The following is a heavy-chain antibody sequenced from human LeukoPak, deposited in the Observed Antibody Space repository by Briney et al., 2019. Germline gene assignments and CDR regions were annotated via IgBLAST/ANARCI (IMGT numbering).Heavy chain of an antibody. V-gene: IGHV4-39*07. D-gene: IGHD1-26*01. CDR3: ARDIDDVGALLDF. CDR1: DDSISSNRYF. CDR2: INYNWRT. J-gene: IGHJ4*02. Sequence: SETLSLTCTISDDSISSNRYFWAWIRQPPGGGLEWIASINYNWRTYYNPSLKSRLTISIDTAKRQFSLKLTSVTAADTALYYCARDIDDVGALLDFWGQGTLVTVSS.